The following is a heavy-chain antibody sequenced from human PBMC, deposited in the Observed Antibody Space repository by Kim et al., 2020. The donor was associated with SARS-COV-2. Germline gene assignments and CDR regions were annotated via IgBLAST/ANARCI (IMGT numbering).Heavy chain of an antibody. CDR3: ARYGGGDYYGMDV. V-gene: IGHV4-39*01. CDR2: IYYSGST. CDR1: GGSISSNNYH. J-gene: IGHJ6*02. D-gene: IGHD3-16*01. Sequence: SETLSLTCAVSGGSISSNNYHWGWIRQPPGKGLEWIGSIYYSGSTFYNPSLKSRVTISVDTSKNQFSLKLSSVTAADTAVYYCARYGGGDYYGMDVWGQG.